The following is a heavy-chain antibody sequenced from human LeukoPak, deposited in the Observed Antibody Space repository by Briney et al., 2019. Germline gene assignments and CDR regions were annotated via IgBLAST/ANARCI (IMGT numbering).Heavy chain of an antibody. CDR1: GFTFSSYA. Sequence: GGSLRLSCAGSGFTFSSYAMHWVRQAPGKGLDYVSGISSNGGSTYHANSVKGRFTISRDNSKNTLYLQMGSLRAEDMAVYYCAREYCTNGVCYKRFDHWGQGTLVTVSS. CDR3: AREYCTNGVCYKRFDH. V-gene: IGHV3-64*01. CDR2: ISSNGGST. D-gene: IGHD2-8*01. J-gene: IGHJ4*02.